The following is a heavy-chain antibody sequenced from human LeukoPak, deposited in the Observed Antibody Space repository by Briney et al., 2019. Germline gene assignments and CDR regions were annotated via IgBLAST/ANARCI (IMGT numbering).Heavy chain of an antibody. D-gene: IGHD3-9*01. J-gene: IGHJ4*02. CDR1: GLVLSSYA. Sequence: GGSLRLSCAASGLVLSSYAMTWVRQTPGEGLEWGSDTSGGGGSTYYAASVKGRFTISRDNSTDPLYLQLSSLRAEDTAVYYCAKVGTYEILTGYSPHLDYWGQGTLVTVSS. V-gene: IGHV3-23*01. CDR2: TSGGGGST. CDR3: AKVGTYEILTGYSPHLDY.